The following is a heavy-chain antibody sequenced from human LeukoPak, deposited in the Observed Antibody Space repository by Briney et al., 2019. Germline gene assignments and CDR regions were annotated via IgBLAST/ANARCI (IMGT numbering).Heavy chain of an antibody. D-gene: IGHD6-13*01. CDR1: GFTFSSYS. Sequence: PGGSLRLSCAASGFTFSSYSMNWVRQAPGKGLEWVSSISSSSSYIYYADSVKGRFTISRDNAKNSLYLQMNSLRAEDTAVYYCARDHPYSSSLGWFDPWGQGTLVTVSS. V-gene: IGHV3-21*01. CDR3: ARDHPYSSSLGWFDP. CDR2: ISSSSSYI. J-gene: IGHJ5*02.